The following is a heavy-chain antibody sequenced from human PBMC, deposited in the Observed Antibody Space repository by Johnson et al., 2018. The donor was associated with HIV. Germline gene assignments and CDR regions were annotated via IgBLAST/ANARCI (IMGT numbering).Heavy chain of an antibody. J-gene: IGHJ3*02. CDR2: IKSKTDGGTT. D-gene: IGHD2-8*02. Sequence: VQLVESGGGLVKPGGSLRLSCVASGFTFTNAWMSWVRQAPGKGLEWVGRIKSKTDGGTTDYASPVKGRFTISRDDSKTTLSLQMNSLKTEDTAVYYCVTGCVYWWCLNAFDIWGQGTMVTVSS. V-gene: IGHV3-15*01. CDR3: VTGCVYWWCLNAFDI. CDR1: GFTFTNAW.